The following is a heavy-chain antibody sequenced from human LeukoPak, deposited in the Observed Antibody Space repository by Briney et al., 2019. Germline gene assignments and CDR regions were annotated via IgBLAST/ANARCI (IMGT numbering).Heavy chain of an antibody. CDR3: ARADCSGGSCSYGMDV. V-gene: IGHV3-30-3*01. CDR2: ISYDGSNK. D-gene: IGHD2-15*01. J-gene: IGHJ6*02. Sequence: PGGSLRLSCAASGFTFSSYAMHWVRQAPGKGLEWVAVISYDGSNKYYADSVKGRFTISRDNSKSTLYLQMNSLRAEDTAVYYCARADCSGGSCSYGMDVWGQGTTVTVSS. CDR1: GFTFSSYA.